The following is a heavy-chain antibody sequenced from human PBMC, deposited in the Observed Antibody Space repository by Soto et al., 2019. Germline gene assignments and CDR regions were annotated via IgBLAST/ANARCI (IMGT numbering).Heavy chain of an antibody. CDR3: AKDGRAATVTTHPGNYYYYYGMDV. CDR2: ISYDGSNK. D-gene: IGHD4-17*01. V-gene: IGHV3-30*18. J-gene: IGHJ6*02. Sequence: QVQLVESGGGVVQPGRSLRLSCAASGFTFSSYGMHWVRQAPGKGLEWVAVISYDGSNKYYADSVKGRFTISRDNSKNTLYLQMNSLRAEDTAVYYCAKDGRAATVTTHPGNYYYYYGMDVWGQGTTVTVSS. CDR1: GFTFSSYG.